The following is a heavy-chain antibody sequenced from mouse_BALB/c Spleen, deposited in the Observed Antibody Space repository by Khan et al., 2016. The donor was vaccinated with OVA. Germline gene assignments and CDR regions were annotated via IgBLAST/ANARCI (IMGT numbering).Heavy chain of an antibody. CDR3: ARHNYGPFAY. V-gene: IGHV5-9-3*01. D-gene: IGHD1-1*01. J-gene: IGHJ3*01. CDR2: ISSGGDYI. Sequence: EVELVESGGDLVKPGGSLKLSCSASGLTFSTYATSWVRYTPEKRLEWVATISSGGDYIYSPDSVKGRFTISRGNAKNTLYLQISSLRSEDTAMFFCARHNYGPFAYWGQVTLVTVSA. CDR1: GLTFSTYA.